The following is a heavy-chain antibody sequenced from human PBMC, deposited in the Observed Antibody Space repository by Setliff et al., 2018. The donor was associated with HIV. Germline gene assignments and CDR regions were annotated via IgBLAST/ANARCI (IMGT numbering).Heavy chain of an antibody. CDR2: IYSGGRT. D-gene: IGHD2-15*01. CDR3: ARRFQYCSGGYCSEAFDF. Sequence: GGSLRLSCAASGFTVSSNYMSWVRQAPGQGLEWVSVIYSGGRTYYADSVKGRFTFSRDSSKNTLYLQMNSLRTEDTAVYYCARRFQYCSGGYCSEAFDFWGQGTLVTVSS. J-gene: IGHJ4*02. V-gene: IGHV3-66*02. CDR1: GFTVSSNY.